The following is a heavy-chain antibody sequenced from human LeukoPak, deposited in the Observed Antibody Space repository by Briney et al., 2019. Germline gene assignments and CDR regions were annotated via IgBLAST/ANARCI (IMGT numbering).Heavy chain of an antibody. J-gene: IGHJ4*02. CDR2: IYPGDSDT. Sequence: GESLKTSCKGSGYSFNSYWIGWVRQMPGKGLEWMGIIYPGDSDTRYSPSFQGQVTNSADKSISTAYLQWSSLKASDTAMYYCATSHIAATIDYWGQGTLVTVSS. CDR3: ATSHIAATIDY. V-gene: IGHV5-51*01. CDR1: GYSFNSYW. D-gene: IGHD2-15*01.